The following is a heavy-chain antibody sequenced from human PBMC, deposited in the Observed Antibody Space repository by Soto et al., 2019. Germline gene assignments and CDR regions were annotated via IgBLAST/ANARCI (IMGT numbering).Heavy chain of an antibody. Sequence: SQTLSLTWDISGDSVSRNSAAWSWIRQSPSRGLEWLGRTYYRSQWYYDYAVSVRSRITINPDTSKNQFSLQLNSVTPEDTAVYYCAILDCSSTSCYSQHWGQGTLVTVSS. CDR3: AILDCSSTSCYSQH. CDR1: GDSVSRNSAA. CDR2: TYYRSQWYY. D-gene: IGHD2-2*01. J-gene: IGHJ1*01. V-gene: IGHV6-1*01.